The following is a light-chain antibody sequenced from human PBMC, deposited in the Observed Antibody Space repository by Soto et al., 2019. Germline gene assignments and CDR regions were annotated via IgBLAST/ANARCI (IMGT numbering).Light chain of an antibody. CDR2: EVS. CDR3: SSYTSSSTPYV. Sequence: TQPASVSGSPGQSITISCTGTISDVGGYNYVSWYQQHPGKATKLMIYEVSNRPSGVSNRFYGSTSGKTASLTISGLQAEDEADYYYSSYTSSSTPYVFGTGTKVTV. J-gene: IGLJ1*01. V-gene: IGLV2-14*01. CDR1: ISDVGGYNY.